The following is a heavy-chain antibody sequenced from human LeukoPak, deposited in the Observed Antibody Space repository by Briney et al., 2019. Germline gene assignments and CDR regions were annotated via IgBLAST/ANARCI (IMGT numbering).Heavy chain of an antibody. CDR1: GFTFSSYD. D-gene: IGHD3-16*01. V-gene: IGHV3-21*01. CDR3: ARDRGGVADAFDI. Sequence: PGGSLRLSCAASGFTFSSYDMNWVRQAPGKGLEWVSSINTRKDDIYNTGSVQGRFTISRDNAKNSLYLQMNRLRAEDTAVYYCARDRGGVADAFDIWGQGTMVTVSS. CDR2: INTRKDDI. J-gene: IGHJ3*02.